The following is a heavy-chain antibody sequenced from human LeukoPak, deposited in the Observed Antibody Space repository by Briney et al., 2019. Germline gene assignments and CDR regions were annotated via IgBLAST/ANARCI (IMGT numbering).Heavy chain of an antibody. D-gene: IGHD5-18*01. V-gene: IGHV3-74*01. CDR2: INSDGSST. CDR3: ATPRGYSYDY. J-gene: IGHJ4*02. CDR1: GFTFSTYW. Sequence: GGSLRLSCAASGFTFSTYWMHWVRQAPGKGLVWVSRINSDGSSTTYADSVKGRFTISRDNAKNTLYLQMNSLRAEDTAAYYCATPRGYSYDYWGQGTLVTVSS.